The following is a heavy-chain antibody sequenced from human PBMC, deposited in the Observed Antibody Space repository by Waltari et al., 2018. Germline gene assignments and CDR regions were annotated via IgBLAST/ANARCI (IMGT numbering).Heavy chain of an antibody. Sequence: QMQLVQSGPEVKTPGTSVKVSCQASGFSFSGSAIQWRRQARGQRLEWIGWIVGGSGKTDYAQRLQERITITRDISTSTAYMELSGLKSEDTAVYFCGALPYYYYHGMDVWGQGTTVTVSS. CDR3: GALPYYYYHGMDV. CDR2: IVGGSGKT. V-gene: IGHV1-58*02. J-gene: IGHJ6*02. CDR1: GFSFSGSA.